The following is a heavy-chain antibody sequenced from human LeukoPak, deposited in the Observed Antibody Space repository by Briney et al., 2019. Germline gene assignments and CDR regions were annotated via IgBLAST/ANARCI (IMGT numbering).Heavy chain of an antibody. V-gene: IGHV3-23*01. CDR3: ARDRVGILAGLRRGWNWYFDL. Sequence: GSLRLSCAASGFTFSSYAMSWVRQAPGKGLEWVSVISGSGGSTYYADSVKGRFTISRDNSKNTLYLQMNSLRAEDTAVYYCARDRVGILAGLRRGWNWYFDLWGRGTLVTVSS. D-gene: IGHD2-15*01. J-gene: IGHJ2*01. CDR1: GFTFSSYA. CDR2: ISGSGGST.